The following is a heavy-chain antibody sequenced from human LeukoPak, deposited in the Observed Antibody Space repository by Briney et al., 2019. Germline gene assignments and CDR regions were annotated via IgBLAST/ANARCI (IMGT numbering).Heavy chain of an antibody. CDR3: ARVRYSYGYYYYGMDV. CDR2: IYHSGST. CDR1: GGSISSGNW. J-gene: IGHJ6*02. D-gene: IGHD5-18*01. Sequence: PSETLSLTCAVSGGSISSGNWWSWVRQPPGKGLEWIGEIYHSGSTNYNPSLKSRVTISVDKSKNQFSLKLSSVTAADTAVYYCARVRYSYGYYYYGMDVWGQGTTVTVSS. V-gene: IGHV4-4*02.